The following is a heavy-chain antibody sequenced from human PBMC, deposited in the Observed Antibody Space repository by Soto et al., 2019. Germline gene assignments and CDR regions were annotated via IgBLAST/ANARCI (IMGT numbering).Heavy chain of an antibody. J-gene: IGHJ4*02. CDR3: ARDRYGHYLRDY. CDR2: ISGSGSTI. V-gene: IGHV3-48*01. CDR1: GFTLSSYN. Sequence: EVQLVESGGGLVQPGGSLRLSCAASGFTLSSYNMNWVRQAPGKGLERVLYISGSGSTIYYADSVKGRFTISRDNGKSLVYLQMNSLRAEDTAVYYWARDRYGHYLRDYWGQGTLVTVSS. D-gene: IGHD4-17*01.